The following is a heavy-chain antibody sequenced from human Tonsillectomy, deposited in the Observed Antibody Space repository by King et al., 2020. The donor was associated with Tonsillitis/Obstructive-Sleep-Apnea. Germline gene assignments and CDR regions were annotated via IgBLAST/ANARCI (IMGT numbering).Heavy chain of an antibody. D-gene: IGHD3-22*01. J-gene: IGHJ4*02. CDR1: GGSISSGGYY. CDR2: IYYSGST. Sequence: QLQESGPGLVKPSQTLSLTCTVSGGSISSGGYYWIWIRQHPGKGLEWIGYIYYSGSTYYNPSLKSRVTISVDTSKNQFSLKLSSVTAADTAVYYCAREGRYYYDSSGYYQYYFDYWGQGTLVTVSS. CDR3: AREGRYYYDSSGYYQYYFDY. V-gene: IGHV4-31*03.